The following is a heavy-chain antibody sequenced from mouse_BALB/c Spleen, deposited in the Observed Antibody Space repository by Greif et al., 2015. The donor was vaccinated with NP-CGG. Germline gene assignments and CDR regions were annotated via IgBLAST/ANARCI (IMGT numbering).Heavy chain of an antibody. V-gene: IGHV7-3*02. J-gene: IGHJ1*01. CDR3: ARDYYGSSWYFDV. Sequence: EVQRVESGGGLVQPGGSLRLSCATSGFTFTDYYMSWVRQPPGKALEWLGFIRNKANGYTTEYSASVKGRFTISRDNSQSILYLQMNTLRAEDSATYYCARDYYGSSWYFDVWGAGTTVTVSS. CDR2: IRNKANGYTT. D-gene: IGHD1-1*01. CDR1: GFTFTDYY.